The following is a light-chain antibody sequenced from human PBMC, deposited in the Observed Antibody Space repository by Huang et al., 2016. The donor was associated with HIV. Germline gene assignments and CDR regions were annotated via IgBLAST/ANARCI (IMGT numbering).Light chain of an antibody. CDR1: QSVSGN. V-gene: IGKV3-15*01. CDR2: GAS. Sequence: EILMTQSPATLSVSPGERASFSCRASQSVSGNLAWYQQKPGQAPRLLIYGASTRAPGIPARFSGTGSGTEFTLTISSLQPEDFAVYYCQQYNDWPPYTFGQGTKVEIK. J-gene: IGKJ2*01. CDR3: QQYNDWPPYT.